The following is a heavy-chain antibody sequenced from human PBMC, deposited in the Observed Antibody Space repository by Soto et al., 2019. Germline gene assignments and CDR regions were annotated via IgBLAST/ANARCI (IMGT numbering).Heavy chain of an antibody. CDR1: GGSFSGYY. J-gene: IGHJ6*02. Sequence: QVQLQQWGAGLLKPSETLSLTCAVYGGSFSGYYWSWIRQPPGKGLEWMGEINHSGSTKYNPSLKSRVTLSVDTSNNLVSLKLSCVSAADTAVYYCARSGSAPGYGIGGSCRRRGNYGMAVWGQGTTVTVSS. V-gene: IGHV4-34*01. CDR2: INHSGST. D-gene: IGHD2-15*01. CDR3: ARSGSAPGYGIGGSCRRRGNYGMAV.